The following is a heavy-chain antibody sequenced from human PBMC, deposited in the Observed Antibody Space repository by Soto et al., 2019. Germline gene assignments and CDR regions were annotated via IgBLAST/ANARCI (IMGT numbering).Heavy chain of an antibody. D-gene: IGHD5-12*01. J-gene: IGHJ4*02. V-gene: IGHV3-74*01. Sequence: GGSLRLSCAASGFTFGSYWMHWVRQAPGKGLVWVSRINSDGSSTSYADSVKGRFTISRDNAKNTLYLQMNSLRAEDTAVYYCARPSSYSGYDSAYWGQGTLVTVSS. CDR3: ARPSSYSGYDSAY. CDR1: GFTFGSYW. CDR2: INSDGSST.